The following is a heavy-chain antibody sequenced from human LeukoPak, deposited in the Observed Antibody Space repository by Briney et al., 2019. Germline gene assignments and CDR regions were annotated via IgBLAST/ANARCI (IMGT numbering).Heavy chain of an antibody. Sequence: KPGGSLRLFCAASGLTLSNAWMSWVRQAPGKGLEWVGRIKSKTDGETTDYATPVKGRFTISRDDSKDTLYLQMNSLKTEDTAVYYCTTEGYYVSGIYWGQGTLVTVSS. D-gene: IGHD3-10*01. J-gene: IGHJ4*02. CDR2: IKSKTDGETT. CDR3: TTEGYYVSGIY. V-gene: IGHV3-15*01. CDR1: GLTLSNAW.